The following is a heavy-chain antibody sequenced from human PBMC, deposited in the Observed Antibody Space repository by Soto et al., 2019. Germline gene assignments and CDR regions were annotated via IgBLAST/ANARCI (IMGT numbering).Heavy chain of an antibody. Sequence: PGGSLRLSCAASGFTFSSYAMSWVRQAPGKGLEWGSAISGSGGSTYYADSVKGRFTISRDNSKNTLYLQMNSLRAEDTAVYYCAKGQPFSAAPTEGFGPCGQRPRVTVSS. CDR1: GFTFSSYA. CDR3: AKGQPFSAAPTEGFGP. J-gene: IGHJ5*02. D-gene: IGHD6-13*01. V-gene: IGHV3-23*01. CDR2: ISGSGGST.